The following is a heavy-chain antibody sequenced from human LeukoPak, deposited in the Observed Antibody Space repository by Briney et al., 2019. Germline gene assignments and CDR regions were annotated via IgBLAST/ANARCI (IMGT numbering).Heavy chain of an antibody. CDR3: ARMKDGFDNWFDP. D-gene: IGHD5-12*01. CDR2: INGDGSRT. J-gene: IGHJ5*02. Sequence: QSGGSLRLSCAASGFTFSSYWMHWVRHAPGKGLVWVSRINGDGSRTNYADSVKGRFTISRDNAKNTLYLQMNRLRVEDTAVYYCARMKDGFDNWFDPWGQGTLVTVSS. V-gene: IGHV3-74*01. CDR1: GFTFSSYW.